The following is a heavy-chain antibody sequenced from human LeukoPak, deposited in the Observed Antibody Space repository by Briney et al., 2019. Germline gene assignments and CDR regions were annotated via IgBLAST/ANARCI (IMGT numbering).Heavy chain of an antibody. CDR3: ARVREVVPAAHGGGDAFDI. CDR2: ISSSSSYI. Sequence: GGSLRLSCAASGFTFSSYSMNWVRQAPGRGVEGVTSISSSSSYIYYADSVKGRFTISRDNAKNSLYLQMNSLRAEDTAVYYCARVREVVPAAHGGGDAFDIWGQGTMVTVSS. CDR1: GFTFSSYS. V-gene: IGHV3-21*01. J-gene: IGHJ3*02. D-gene: IGHD2-2*01.